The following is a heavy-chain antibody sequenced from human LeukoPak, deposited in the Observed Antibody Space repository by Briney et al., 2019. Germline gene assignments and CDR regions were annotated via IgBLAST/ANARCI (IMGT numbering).Heavy chain of an antibody. CDR1: GGTFSSYA. J-gene: IGHJ6*03. CDR2: IIAIFGTA. D-gene: IGHD2-2*01. Sequence: SSVTVSCKASGGTFSSYAISWVGQAPGQGLEGMGGIIAIFGTANYAQKFQGRVTITADESTSTAYMELSSLRSEDTAVYYCARAGVVRAATHAYYYYYMDVWGKRTTVTISS. V-gene: IGHV1-69*13. CDR3: ARAGVVRAATHAYYYYYMDV.